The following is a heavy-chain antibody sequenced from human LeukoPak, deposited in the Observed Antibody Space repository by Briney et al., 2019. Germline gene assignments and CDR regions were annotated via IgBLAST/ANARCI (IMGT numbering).Heavy chain of an antibody. CDR2: INPNSGGT. J-gene: IGHJ4*02. CDR3: ARAPMGVAPLY. CDR1: GYTFTGYY. Sequence: ASVKVSCKASGYTFTGYYMHWVRQAPGQGLEWMGWINPNSGGTNYAQKFQGRVSLTRDTSITTAYMELSSLRSDDTAFYYCARAPMGVAPLYWGQGTLVTVSS. D-gene: IGHD1-26*01. V-gene: IGHV1-2*02.